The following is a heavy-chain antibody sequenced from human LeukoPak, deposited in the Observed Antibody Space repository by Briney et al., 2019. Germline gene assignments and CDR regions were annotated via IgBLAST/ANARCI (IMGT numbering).Heavy chain of an antibody. CDR3: ATRLGSGSYYIDHFDY. Sequence: ASVKVSCKVSGYTLTELSMHWVRQAPGKGLEWMGGFDPEDGETIYAQKFQGRVTMTEDTSIDTAYMELSSLRSEDTAVYYCATRLGSGSYYIDHFDYWGQGTLVTVSS. V-gene: IGHV1-24*01. CDR2: FDPEDGET. D-gene: IGHD3-10*01. J-gene: IGHJ4*02. CDR1: GYTLTELS.